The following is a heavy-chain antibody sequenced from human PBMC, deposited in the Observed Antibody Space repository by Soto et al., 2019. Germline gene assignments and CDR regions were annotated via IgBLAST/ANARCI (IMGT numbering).Heavy chain of an antibody. CDR1: GFTFSAYS. CDR2: IVIGAGTT. J-gene: IGHJ6*02. CDR3: ARDLGLGMYDRSALDV. Sequence: GGSLRLSCEASGFTFSAYSLSWVRQAPGKGLEWVSYIVIGAGTTYYADSVKGRFTISRDNARNSLYLQMSSLRVEDTVVYYCARDLGLGMYDRSALDVWGQGTTVTVSS. V-gene: IGHV3-48*01. D-gene: IGHD3-22*01.